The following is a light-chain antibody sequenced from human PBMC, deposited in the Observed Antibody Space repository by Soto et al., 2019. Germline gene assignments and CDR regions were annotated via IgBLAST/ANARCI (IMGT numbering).Light chain of an antibody. CDR2: TAY. CDR3: KHTDNTPWT. V-gene: IGKV1-39*01. J-gene: IGKJ1*01. Sequence: DIEVTQFASSLSASVGPRVTITWLASQSISSYLYRYQHKPGKAHKLLIYTAYSLQSGVHSRFSGIGSGTDITLTIRSLKPEDFATYYCKHTDNTPWTVGQGTQVDI. CDR1: QSISSY.